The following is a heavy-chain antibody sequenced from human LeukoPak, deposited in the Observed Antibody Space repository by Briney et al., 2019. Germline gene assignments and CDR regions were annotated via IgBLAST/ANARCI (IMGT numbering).Heavy chain of an antibody. CDR3: ARYSSSFGSRYNWFDP. Sequence: PSETLSLTCTVSGGSISSSSYYWGWIRQPPGKGLEWIGSIYYSGSTYYNPSLKSRVTISVDTSKNQFSLKLSSVTAADTAVYYCARYSSSFGSRYNWFDPWAREPWSPSPQ. J-gene: IGHJ5*02. V-gene: IGHV4-39*01. CDR1: GGSISSSSYY. D-gene: IGHD6-13*01. CDR2: IYYSGST.